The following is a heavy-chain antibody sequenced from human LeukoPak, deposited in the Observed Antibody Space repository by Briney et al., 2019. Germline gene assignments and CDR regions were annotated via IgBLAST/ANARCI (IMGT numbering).Heavy chain of an antibody. Sequence: GESLKISCAASGFTFSSYAMSWVRQAPGKGLEWVSAISGSGGSTYYADSVKGRFTISRDNSKNTLYLQMNSLRAEDTAVYYCAKDPPKFYCSSTSCYDYWGQGTLVTVSP. CDR2: ISGSGGST. D-gene: IGHD2-2*01. J-gene: IGHJ4*02. CDR3: AKDPPKFYCSSTSCYDY. CDR1: GFTFSSYA. V-gene: IGHV3-23*01.